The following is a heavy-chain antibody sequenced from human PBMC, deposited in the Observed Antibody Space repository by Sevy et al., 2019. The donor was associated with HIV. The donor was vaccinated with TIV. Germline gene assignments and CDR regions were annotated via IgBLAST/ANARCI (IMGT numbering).Heavy chain of an antibody. CDR1: GISVSLNY. J-gene: IGHJ3*01. CDR3: AKTRGFSGLHAFDA. D-gene: IGHD5-18*01. CDR2: IYAGDST. V-gene: IGHV3-53*01. Sequence: GGSLRLSCATSGISVSLNYMSWVGQAPGKGLESVSAIYAGDSTYYTDSVRGRFTISRDNSKNTLYLQMNSLRVEDTATYYCAKTRGFSGLHAFDAWGQGTLVTVSS.